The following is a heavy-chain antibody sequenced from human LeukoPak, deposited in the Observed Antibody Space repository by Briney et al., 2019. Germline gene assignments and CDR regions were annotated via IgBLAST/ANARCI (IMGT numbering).Heavy chain of an antibody. Sequence: TSETLSLTCTVSGGSVSSGSYYWSWIRQPPGKGLEWIGYIYYSGSTNYNPSLKSRVTISVDTSKNQFSLKLSSVTAADTAVYYCARGSGHYYYYFDYWGQGTLVTVSS. D-gene: IGHD3-22*01. CDR1: GGSVSSGSYY. V-gene: IGHV4-61*01. CDR2: IYYSGST. J-gene: IGHJ4*02. CDR3: ARGSGHYYYYFDY.